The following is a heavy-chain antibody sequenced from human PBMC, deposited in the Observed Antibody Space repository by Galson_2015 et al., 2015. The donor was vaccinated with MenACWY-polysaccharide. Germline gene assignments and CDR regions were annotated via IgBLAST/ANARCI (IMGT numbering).Heavy chain of an antibody. CDR2: ISSSGSYI. J-gene: IGHJ4*02. CDR1: GFTFSTYT. V-gene: IGHV3-21*01. CDR3: ARSRGLDY. D-gene: IGHD3-16*01. Sequence: ALRLSGAASGFTFSTYTMNWVRQAPGKGLERVSSISSSGSYIYYADSVKGRFTISRDNAKNSLYLQMNSLRAEDTAVYYCARSRGLDYWGQGTLVTVSS.